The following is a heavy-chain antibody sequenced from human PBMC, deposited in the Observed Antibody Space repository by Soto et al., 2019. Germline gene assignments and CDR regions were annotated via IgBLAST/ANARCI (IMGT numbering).Heavy chain of an antibody. CDR3: AREGGIVVVPAASYYYYGMDV. CDR1: GGSISSSNW. Sequence: SETLSLTCAVSGGSISSSNWWSWVRQPPGKGLEWIGEIYHSGSTNYNPSLKSRVTISVDKSKNQFSLKLSSVTAADTAVYYCAREGGIVVVPAASYYYYGMDVWGQGTTVTVSS. CDR2: IYHSGST. D-gene: IGHD2-2*01. V-gene: IGHV4-4*02. J-gene: IGHJ6*02.